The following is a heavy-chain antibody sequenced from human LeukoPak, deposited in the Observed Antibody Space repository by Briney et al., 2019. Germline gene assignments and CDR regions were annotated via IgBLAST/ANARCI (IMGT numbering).Heavy chain of an antibody. CDR1: GGTFSSYA. Sequence: SVKASCKASGGTFSSYAISWVRQAPGQGLEWMGRIIPILGIANYAQKFQGRVTITADKSTSTAYMELSSLRSEDTAVYYCAREGGQQLVSHFDYWGQGTLVTVSS. J-gene: IGHJ4*02. D-gene: IGHD6-13*01. CDR3: AREGGQQLVSHFDY. V-gene: IGHV1-69*04. CDR2: IIPILGIA.